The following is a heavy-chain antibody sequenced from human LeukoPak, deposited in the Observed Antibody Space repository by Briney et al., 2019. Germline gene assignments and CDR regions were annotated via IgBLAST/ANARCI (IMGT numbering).Heavy chain of an antibody. J-gene: IGHJ4*02. D-gene: IGHD6-19*01. CDR1: GFIFSSYW. CDR3: AKDRYSSGWYVSYYFDY. V-gene: IGHV3-74*01. Sequence: GGSLRLSCAASGFIFSSYWMHWVRQAPGKGLVWVSRINRDGSSTTYADSVKGRFTISRDNAKNTLYLQMNSLRAEDTALYYCAKDRYSSGWYVSYYFDYWGQGTLVTVSS. CDR2: INRDGSST.